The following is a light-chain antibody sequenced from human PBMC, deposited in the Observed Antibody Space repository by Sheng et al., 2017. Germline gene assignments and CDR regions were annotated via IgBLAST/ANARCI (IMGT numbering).Light chain of an antibody. J-gene: IGLJ2*01. V-gene: IGLV4-69*01. CDR3: QAWGTGIQV. CDR2: INNDGSH. CDR1: SGHSSYA. Sequence: QLVVTQSPSASASLGASVKLTCTLSSGHSSYAIAWHQQHPGKGPRFLMKINNDGSHNKGDGIPDRFSGSSSGSERSLTISSLQSEDEADYYCQAWGTGIQVFGGGTKLTVL.